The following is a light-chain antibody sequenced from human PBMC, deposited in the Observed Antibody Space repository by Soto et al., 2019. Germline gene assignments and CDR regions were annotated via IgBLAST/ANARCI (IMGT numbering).Light chain of an antibody. CDR3: QQYGSSPPYT. V-gene: IGKV3-20*01. J-gene: IGKJ5*01. CDR1: QSVSSSY. Sequence: EIVLTQSPGTLSLSPGERATLSCRASQSVSSSYLAWYQQKPGQAPRLLIYGASSRATGIPDRFSGSGSGTDFTLTISRLETEDGAVYYCQQYGSSPPYTFGQGTRLEIK. CDR2: GAS.